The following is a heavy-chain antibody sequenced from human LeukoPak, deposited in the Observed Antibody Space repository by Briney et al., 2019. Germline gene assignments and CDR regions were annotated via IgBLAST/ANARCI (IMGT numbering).Heavy chain of an antibody. CDR2: ISSSGSTI. CDR3: ARETTMVRGVIMPFDY. CDR1: GFTFSSYS. J-gene: IGHJ4*02. V-gene: IGHV3-48*04. D-gene: IGHD3-10*01. Sequence: GGSLRLSCAASGFTFSSYSMNWVRQAPGKGLEWVSYISSSGSTIYYADSVKGRFTISRDNAKNSLYLQMNSLRAEDTAVYYCARETTMVRGVIMPFDYWGQGTLVTVSS.